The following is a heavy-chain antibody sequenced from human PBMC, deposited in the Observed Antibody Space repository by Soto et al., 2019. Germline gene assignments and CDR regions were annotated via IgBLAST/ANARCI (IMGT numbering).Heavy chain of an antibody. J-gene: IGHJ4*02. CDR3: ARFYGSGTGH. Sequence: EVQLVESGGGLVQPGGSLRLSCVISEFTFSTYSRNWVRQAPGKGLEWVSYINAVSTTIFYADSVKGRFTVSRDNAKNSLFLQMNSLRVEDTAIYYCARFYGSGTGHWGQGTLVTVSS. CDR1: EFTFSTYS. D-gene: IGHD3-10*01. CDR2: INAVSTTI. V-gene: IGHV3-48*01.